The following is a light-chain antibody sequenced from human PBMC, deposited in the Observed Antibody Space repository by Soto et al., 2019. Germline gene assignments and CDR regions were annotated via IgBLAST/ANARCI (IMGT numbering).Light chain of an antibody. CDR1: QSVSSSY. J-gene: IGKJ4*01. V-gene: IGKV3-20*01. CDR2: GAS. Sequence: EVVLTQSPGTLSLSPGERATLSCRASQSVSSSYLAWYQQKPGQAPRLLIYGASSRATGIPDRFSGSGSGTAFTLPISRLEPADFAVYYCQQYGSSPLTFGGGTKVAIK. CDR3: QQYGSSPLT.